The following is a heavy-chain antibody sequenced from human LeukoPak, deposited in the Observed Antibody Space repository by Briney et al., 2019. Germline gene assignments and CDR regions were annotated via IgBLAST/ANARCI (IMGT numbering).Heavy chain of an antibody. D-gene: IGHD6-19*01. CDR3: ARIEYSSGWYPS. V-gene: IGHV1-18*01. CDR1: GYSFMNYG. Sequence: ASVKVSCKASGYSFMNYGITWVRQAPGQGLEWMGWMSTYNDDKQYAQKFQGRVTLTIDTSTTTAYMELRSLSSDDTAVYYCARIEYSSGWYPSWGQGTLVTVSS. J-gene: IGHJ5*02. CDR2: MSTYNDDK.